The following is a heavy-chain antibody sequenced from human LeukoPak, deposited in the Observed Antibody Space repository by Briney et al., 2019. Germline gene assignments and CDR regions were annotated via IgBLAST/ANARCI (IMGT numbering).Heavy chain of an antibody. J-gene: IGHJ4*02. D-gene: IGHD4-23*01. CDR3: ARGLRWEGHFDY. Sequence: SETLSLTCSVSGGSISSYYWSWIRQPAGKGLEWIGRIYTSGSTNYNPSLKSRVTMSVDTSKSQFSLKLSSVTAADTAVYYCARGLRWEGHFDYWGQGTLVTVSS. CDR1: GGSISSYY. CDR2: IYTSGST. V-gene: IGHV4-4*07.